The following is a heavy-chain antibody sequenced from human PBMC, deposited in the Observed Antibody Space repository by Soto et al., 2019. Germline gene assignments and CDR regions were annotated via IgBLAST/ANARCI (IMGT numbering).Heavy chain of an antibody. Sequence: TSETLSLTCTVSGCSVSSCSYYWGWIRQPPGKGLEWIGYIYYSGSTNYNPSLKSRVTISVDTSKNQFSLKLSSVTAADTAVYYCARVWRDVVTLMYYFDYWGQGTLVTVSS. J-gene: IGHJ4*02. CDR2: IYYSGST. CDR3: ARVWRDVVTLMYYFDY. CDR1: GCSVSSCSYY. V-gene: IGHV4-61*01. D-gene: IGHD3-3*01.